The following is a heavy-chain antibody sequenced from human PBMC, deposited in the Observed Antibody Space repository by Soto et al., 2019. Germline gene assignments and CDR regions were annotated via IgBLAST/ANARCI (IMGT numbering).Heavy chain of an antibody. CDR1: GGSISSGGYY. Sequence: QVQLQESGPGLVKPSQTLSLTCTVSGGSISSGGYYWTWIRQHPGQGLEWIGYIYYSGSTYYNPSLERRVTISVHTSKNQFPLKLRSVTAADTAVYYCARSVFPWGQGTLVIVSS. V-gene: IGHV4-31*03. CDR2: IYYSGST. J-gene: IGHJ5*02. CDR3: ARSVFP.